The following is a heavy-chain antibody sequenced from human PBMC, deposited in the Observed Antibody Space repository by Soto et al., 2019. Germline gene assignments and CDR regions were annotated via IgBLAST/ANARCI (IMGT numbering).Heavy chain of an antibody. CDR3: ARDFMVRGVTRAFDI. D-gene: IGHD3-10*01. V-gene: IGHV1-18*04. J-gene: IGHJ3*02. CDR2: ISAYNGNT. Sequence: QVQLVQSGAEVKKPGASVKVSCKASGYTFTSYGISWVRQAPGQGLEWMGWISAYNGNTNYAQKLQGRVTMTTDTSTSTAYRELRSLRSDDTAVYYCARDFMVRGVTRAFDIWGQGTMVTVSS. CDR1: GYTFTSYG.